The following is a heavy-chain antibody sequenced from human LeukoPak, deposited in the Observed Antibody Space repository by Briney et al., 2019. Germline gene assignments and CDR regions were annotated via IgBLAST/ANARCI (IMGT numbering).Heavy chain of an antibody. J-gene: IGHJ3*02. CDR3: ARGPPTYTAMVTGDAFDI. CDR1: GYTFTGYY. Sequence: ASVKVSCKASGYTFTGYYMHWVRQAPGQGLEWMGWINPNSGGTNYAQKFQGRVTMTRDTSISTAYMELSRLRSDDTAVYYCARGPPTYTAMVTGDAFDIWGQGTMVTVSS. CDR2: INPNSGGT. D-gene: IGHD5-18*01. V-gene: IGHV1-2*02.